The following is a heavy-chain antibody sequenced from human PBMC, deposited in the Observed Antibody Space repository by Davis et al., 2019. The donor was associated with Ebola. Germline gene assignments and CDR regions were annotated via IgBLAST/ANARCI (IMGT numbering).Heavy chain of an antibody. CDR1: GGSFSSLY. J-gene: IGHJ3*01. V-gene: IGHV4-34*01. CDR2: ITHIGST. D-gene: IGHD1-26*01. Sequence: SETLSLTCSVYGGSFSSLYWSWVRQSPGKGLEWIGEITHIGSTNNNPSLKSRVIMSVDKSENQFPLKLTSVTAADTAVYYCAILGYCYYSGSCYGRPVWGQGTQVTVSS. CDR3: AILGYCYYSGSCYGRPV.